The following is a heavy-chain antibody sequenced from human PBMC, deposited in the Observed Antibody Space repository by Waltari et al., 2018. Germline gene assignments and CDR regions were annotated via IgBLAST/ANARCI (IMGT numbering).Heavy chain of an antibody. CDR2: MNPNSGNT. V-gene: IGHV1-8*03. Sequence: QVQLVQSGAEVKKPGASVKVSCKASGYTFTSYDINWVRQATGQGLEWMGWMNPNSGNTGYAQKFQGRVTITRNTSISTAYMELSSLRSEDTAVYYCARGWAGYYDYIWGTQYYFDYWGQGTLVTVSS. CDR1: GYTFTSYD. J-gene: IGHJ4*02. CDR3: ARGWAGYYDYIWGTQYYFDY. D-gene: IGHD3-16*01.